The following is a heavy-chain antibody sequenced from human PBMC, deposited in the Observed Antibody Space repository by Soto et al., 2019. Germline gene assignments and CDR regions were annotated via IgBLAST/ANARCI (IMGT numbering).Heavy chain of an antibody. V-gene: IGHV4-31*03. CDR3: ERRTIFGVVTSMGWFDP. Sequence: TLSLSCSVSGGSMSSGGYSWSWIRQHPGTGLEWIGYIYYSGSTYYNPSLKSRVTISVDTSKNQFSLKLRSVTAADTAVYYCERRTIFGVVTSMGWFDPWGQGTLVTVSS. J-gene: IGHJ5*02. CDR1: GGSMSSGGYS. CDR2: IYYSGST. D-gene: IGHD3-3*01.